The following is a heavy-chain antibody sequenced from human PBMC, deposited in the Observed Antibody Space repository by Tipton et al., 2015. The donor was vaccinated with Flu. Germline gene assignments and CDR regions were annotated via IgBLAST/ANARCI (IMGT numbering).Heavy chain of an antibody. CDR3: ARPYGRPL. D-gene: IGHD4-17*01. J-gene: IGHJ4*02. Sequence: TLSLTCAVYGGSFSGYYWSWVRQPPGKGLEWIGEINHSGSTNYNPSLKSRVTISVDTSKNQFSLKLSSVTAADTAVYYCARPYGRPLWGQGTLVTVSS. CDR1: GGSFSGYY. CDR2: INHSGST. V-gene: IGHV4-34*01.